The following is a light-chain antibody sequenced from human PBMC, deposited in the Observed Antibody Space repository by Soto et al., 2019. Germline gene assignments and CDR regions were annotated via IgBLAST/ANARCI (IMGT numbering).Light chain of an antibody. CDR1: QSISSR. V-gene: IGKV1-5*03. CDR3: QQYNSYWT. CDR2: KAS. Sequence: DIQMTQSPSTLSASVGDRVTITCRASQSISSRLAWYQQKPGKAPKLLIYKASSLESEVPSRFSGSGSGTEFTLTISSLQPDDSATYYCQQYNSYWTFGQGTKVDIK. J-gene: IGKJ1*01.